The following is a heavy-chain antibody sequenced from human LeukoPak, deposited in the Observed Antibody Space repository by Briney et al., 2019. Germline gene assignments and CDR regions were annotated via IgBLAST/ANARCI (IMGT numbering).Heavy chain of an antibody. D-gene: IGHD2-15*01. V-gene: IGHV3-53*01. J-gene: IGHJ4*02. CDR3: ARDRRYCSGDSCYSGVDY. CDR1: GFTVSSNY. CDR2: IYSGGDK. Sequence: PGGSLRLSCAVSGFTVSSNYMTWVRRAPGKGLEWVSVIYSGGDKYYADSVKGRFTISRDNSKNTLYLQMNSLRAEDTAVYYCARDRRYCSGDSCYSGVDYWGQGTLVTVSS.